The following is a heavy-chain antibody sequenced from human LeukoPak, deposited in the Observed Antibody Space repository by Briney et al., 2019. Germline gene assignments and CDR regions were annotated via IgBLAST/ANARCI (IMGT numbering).Heavy chain of an antibody. CDR2: IYYSGST. CDR1: GGSISKSSSY. CDR3: TKVPDTWLQADP. D-gene: IGHD2-2*01. J-gene: IGHJ5*02. V-gene: IGHV4-39*01. Sequence: SETLSLTCTVSGGSISKSSSYWGWIRQPPGKGLEWIGTIYYSGSTYYNPSLKSRVTISLATSKYQFSLKLSSVTAADTAVYFCTKVPDTWLQADPWGQGTLVTVSS.